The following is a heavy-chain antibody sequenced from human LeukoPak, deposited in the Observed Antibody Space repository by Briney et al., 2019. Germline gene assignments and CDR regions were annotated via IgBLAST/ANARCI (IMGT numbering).Heavy chain of an antibody. CDR3: ARWYHDSSGYWATYYFDD. D-gene: IGHD3-22*01. CDR2: IIPIFGTA. CDR1: GGTFSNYA. J-gene: IGHJ4*02. Sequence: SVKVSCKASGGTFSNYAISWVRQAPGQGLEWMGGIIPIFGTADYSQKFQDRVTITADESTNTAYMELSSLRSEDTAVYYCARWYHDSSGYWATYYFDDWGQGTLVTVSS. V-gene: IGHV1-69*13.